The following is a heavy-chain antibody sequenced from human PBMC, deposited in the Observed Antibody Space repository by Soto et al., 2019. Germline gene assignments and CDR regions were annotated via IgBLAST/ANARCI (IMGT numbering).Heavy chain of an antibody. CDR2: ISSTTNYI. Sequence: PRLSCAASGFTFTRYSMNWVRQAPGKGLEWVSSISSTTNYIYYGDSMKGRFTISRDNAKNSLYLEMNSLRAEDTAVYYCARESEDLTSNFDYWGQGTLVTVSS. V-gene: IGHV3-21*06. CDR1: GFTFTRYS. J-gene: IGHJ4*02. CDR3: ARESEDLTSNFDY.